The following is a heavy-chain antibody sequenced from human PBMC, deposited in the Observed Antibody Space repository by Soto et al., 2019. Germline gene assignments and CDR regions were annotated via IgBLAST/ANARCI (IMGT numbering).Heavy chain of an antibody. V-gene: IGHV1-3*01. D-gene: IGHD2-15*01. J-gene: IGHJ4*02. Sequence: ASVKVSCKASGYTFTSYAMHWVRQAPGQRLEWMGWINAGNGNTKYSQKFQGRVTITRDTSASTAYMELSSLRSEDTAVYYCAREGSFYCSGGSCYHYWGQGTLVIVSS. CDR3: AREGSFYCSGGSCYHY. CDR1: GYTFTSYA. CDR2: INAGNGNT.